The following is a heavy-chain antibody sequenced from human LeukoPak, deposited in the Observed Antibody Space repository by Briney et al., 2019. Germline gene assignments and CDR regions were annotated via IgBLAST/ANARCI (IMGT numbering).Heavy chain of an antibody. CDR1: GFTYSDYY. CDR2: ISSSSSYT. V-gene: IGHV3-11*06. Sequence: GGSLRLSCAASGFTYSDYYMSWIRQAPGKGLEWVSYISSSSSYTTYADSVKGRFTISRDNAKNSLYLQMNSLKAEDTAVYYCARDYMATYAFDIWGQGTMVTVSS. CDR3: ARDYMATYAFDI. D-gene: IGHD5-24*01. J-gene: IGHJ3*02.